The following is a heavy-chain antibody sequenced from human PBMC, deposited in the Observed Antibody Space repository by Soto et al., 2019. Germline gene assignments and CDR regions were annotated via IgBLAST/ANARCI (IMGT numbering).Heavy chain of an antibody. CDR1: GFSFTNYE. J-gene: IGHJ4*02. CDR3: ARESFSASPNFFDY. V-gene: IGHV3-48*03. CDR2: IGLSGDTI. Sequence: PGGSLRLSCAVSGFSFTNYEMNWVRQAPGKGLEWIAYIGLSGDTIYYADSVKGRFTISRDHAKNSLELQMNSLRADDTALYYCARESFSASPNFFDYWGRGTLVTVSS. D-gene: IGHD3-16*01.